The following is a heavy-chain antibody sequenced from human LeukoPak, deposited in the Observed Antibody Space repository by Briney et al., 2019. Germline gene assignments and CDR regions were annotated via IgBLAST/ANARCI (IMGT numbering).Heavy chain of an antibody. CDR3: ARGAFEAYYDSSGYND. CDR2: INPNSSGT. D-gene: IGHD3-22*01. CDR1: GYTFTGYY. J-gene: IGHJ4*02. V-gene: IGHV1-2*02. Sequence: ASVKVSCKASGYTFTGYYMHWVRQAPGQGLEWMGWINPNSSGTNYAQKFQGRVTMTRDTSISTAYMELSRLRSDDTAVYYCARGAFEAYYDSSGYNDWGQGTLVTVSS.